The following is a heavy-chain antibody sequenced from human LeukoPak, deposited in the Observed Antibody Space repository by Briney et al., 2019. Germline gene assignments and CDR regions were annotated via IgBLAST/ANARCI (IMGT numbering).Heavy chain of an antibody. CDR1: GGSFSSYY. V-gene: IGHV4-59*01. CDR2: IYYSGST. Sequence: SETLSLTCAVYGGSFSSYYWSWIRQPPGKGLEWIGYIYYSGSTNYNPSLKSRVTISVDTSKNQFSLKLSSVTAADTAVYYCARGVVPAAIRTWDWFDPWGQGTLVTVSS. CDR3: ARGVVPAAIRTWDWFDP. D-gene: IGHD2-2*02. J-gene: IGHJ5*02.